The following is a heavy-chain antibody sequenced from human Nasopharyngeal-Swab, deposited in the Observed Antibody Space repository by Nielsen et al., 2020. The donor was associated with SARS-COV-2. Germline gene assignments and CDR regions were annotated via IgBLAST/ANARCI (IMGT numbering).Heavy chain of an antibody. CDR2: IRSSNDI. D-gene: IGHD2-21*01. CDR3: ARDRDWAFDV. V-gene: IGHV3-69-1*01. CDR1: GFIFSDYS. Sequence: GESLKISCAASGFIFSDYSMYWVRQAPGKGLEWISYIRSSNDIYYADSVKGRFTISRDHAKNSLYLQMSSLRVEDTAVYYCARDRDWAFDVWGQGAVVTVSS. J-gene: IGHJ3*01.